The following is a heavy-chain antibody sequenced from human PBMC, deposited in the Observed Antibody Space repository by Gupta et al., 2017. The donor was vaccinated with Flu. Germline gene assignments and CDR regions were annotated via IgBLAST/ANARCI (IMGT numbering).Heavy chain of an antibody. D-gene: IGHD2-21*02. J-gene: IGHJ4*02. Sequence: WIRQPPGKAPEWLARIDWDDDKVYSTSLKTRLTISQDTSKNQVVLTMTNMDPVDTATYYCARTFCAGGDCYSGLFDYWGQGTLVTVSS. V-gene: IGHV2-70*04. CDR2: IDWDDDK. CDR3: ARTFCAGGDCYSGLFDY.